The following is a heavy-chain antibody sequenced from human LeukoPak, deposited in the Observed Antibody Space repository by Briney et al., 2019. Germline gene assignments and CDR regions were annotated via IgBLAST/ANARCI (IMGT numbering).Heavy chain of an antibody. CDR2: IIPILGIA. D-gene: IGHD6-13*01. Sequence: SLKVSCKASGGTFSSYTISWVRQAPGQALEWMGRIIPILGIANYAQKFQGRVTITADKSTSTAYMELSSVRAEDTAVYYCARCIAAAGFAFDIWGQGTMVTVSS. V-gene: IGHV1-69*02. J-gene: IGHJ3*02. CDR1: GGTFSSYT. CDR3: ARCIAAAGFAFDI.